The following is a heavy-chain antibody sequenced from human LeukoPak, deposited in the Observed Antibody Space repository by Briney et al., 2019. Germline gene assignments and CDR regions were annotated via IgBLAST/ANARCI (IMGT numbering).Heavy chain of an antibody. CDR3: AKDGDSYVSPQSLDY. J-gene: IGHJ4*02. V-gene: IGHV3-23*01. CDR2: ISGSGGGT. Sequence: PGGSLRLSCAASGFTFSSYAMSWVRQAPRRGLEWVSAISGSGGGTYYAHSVKGRFTISRDNSKNTLYLQMNSLRAEDTAVYYCAKDGDSYVSPQSLDYWGQGTLVTVSS. D-gene: IGHD5-18*01. CDR1: GFTFSSYA.